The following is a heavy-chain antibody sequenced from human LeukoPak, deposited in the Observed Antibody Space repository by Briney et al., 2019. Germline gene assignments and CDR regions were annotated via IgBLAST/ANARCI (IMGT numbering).Heavy chain of an antibody. CDR1: GFAFSDYA. CDR3: ARGLSVTASDY. CDR2: IFYDGSNR. D-gene: IGHD2-21*02. J-gene: IGHJ4*02. V-gene: IGHV3-33*08. Sequence: GGSLRLSCAASGFAFSDYAMSWVRQAPGKGLEWVAVIFYDGSNRYYADSVKGRFTISKDNSKNTLYLQMNSLRAEDTAVYFCARGLSVTASDYWGQGTLVTVSS.